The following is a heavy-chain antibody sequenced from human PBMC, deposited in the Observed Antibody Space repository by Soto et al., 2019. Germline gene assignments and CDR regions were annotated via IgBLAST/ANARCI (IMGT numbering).Heavy chain of an antibody. CDR3: ARVHYYGSGNWFDP. CDR2: ISAYNGNT. D-gene: IGHD3-10*01. J-gene: IGHJ5*02. CDR1: GYTFTSYG. V-gene: IGHV1-18*01. Sequence: GVSVKVSCKASGYTFTSYGICWVRQAPGQGLEWMGWISAYNGNTNYAQKLQGRVTMTTDTSTSTAYMELRSLRSDDTAVYYCARVHYYGSGNWFDPWGQGTLVTVSS.